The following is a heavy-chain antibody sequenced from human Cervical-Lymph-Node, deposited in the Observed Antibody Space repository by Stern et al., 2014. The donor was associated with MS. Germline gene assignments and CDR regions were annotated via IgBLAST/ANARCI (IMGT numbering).Heavy chain of an antibody. V-gene: IGHV1-2*02. CDR3: ARGPNEHWGGHYHSNGLDV. CDR1: GYAFNSYY. CDR2: INPNSGGT. D-gene: IGHD7-27*01. J-gene: IGHJ6*02. Sequence: QVQLGQSGAEVKKPGASVTVSCTASGYAFNSYYLHWVRQAPGQGLEWMGGINPNSGGTAYAPRFHGRVSMTRDTSIITAYMELTGLTSDDTAVYYCARGPNEHWGGHYHSNGLDVWGLGTTVTVSS.